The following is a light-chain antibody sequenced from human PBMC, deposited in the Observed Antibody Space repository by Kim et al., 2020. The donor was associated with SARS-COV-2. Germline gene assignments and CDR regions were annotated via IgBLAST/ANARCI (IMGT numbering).Light chain of an antibody. CDR1: QSVTLH. CDR3: QQYASYSYT. V-gene: IGKV1-5*03. Sequence: SAAVGDRVPITSRASQSVTLHLAWYQQKPEKAPTLLIYKTSNLQRGVPSRFSGSGFGTEFTLTITSLQPDDFATYYCQQYASYSYTFGQGTKLEI. J-gene: IGKJ2*01. CDR2: KTS.